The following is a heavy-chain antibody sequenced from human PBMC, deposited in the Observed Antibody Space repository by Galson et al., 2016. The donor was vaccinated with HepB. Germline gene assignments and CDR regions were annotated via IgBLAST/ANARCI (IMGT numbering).Heavy chain of an antibody. CDR3: ARGATYSGYTGVFDL. J-gene: IGHJ3*01. V-gene: IGHV3-53*01. CDR2: VYSSGTT. CDR1: GFTVSSNY. D-gene: IGHD5-12*01. Sequence: SLRLSCAASGFTVSSNYMNWVRQAPGKGLEWVSLVYSSGTTYYPDSVKGRYTISRDTSKNTLYLQMNRLRAEDTAVYFCARGATYSGYTGVFDLWGQGTLVTVSS.